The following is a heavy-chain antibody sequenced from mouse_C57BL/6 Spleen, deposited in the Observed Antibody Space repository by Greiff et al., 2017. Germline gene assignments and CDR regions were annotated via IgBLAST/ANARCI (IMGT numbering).Heavy chain of an antibody. CDR1: GYTFTSYW. J-gene: IGHJ4*01. CDR2: IDPSDSET. V-gene: IGHV1-52*01. Sequence: QVQLQQSGAELVRPGSSVKLSCKASGYTFTSYWMHWVKQRPIQGLEWIGNIDPSDSETHYNQKFKDKATLTVDKSSSTAYMQLSSLTYEDSAVYYGARLTTVRDYAMDYWGQGTSVTVSS. D-gene: IGHD1-1*01. CDR3: ARLTTVRDYAMDY.